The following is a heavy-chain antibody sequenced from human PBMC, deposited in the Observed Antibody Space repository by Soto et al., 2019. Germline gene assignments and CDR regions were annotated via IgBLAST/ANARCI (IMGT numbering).Heavy chain of an antibody. J-gene: IGHJ4*02. CDR1: GYTFTNYA. CDR2: INAGNGNT. CDR3: ARVSGYYRPDY. D-gene: IGHD5-12*01. Sequence: QVQLVQSGAEEKKPGASVKVSCKASGYTFTNYATHWVRQAPGQRLEWMGWINAGNGNTKYSQKFQGRVTITRDTSASTAYTELSSLRSEDTAVYYCARVSGYYRPDYWGQGTLVTVSS. V-gene: IGHV1-3*05.